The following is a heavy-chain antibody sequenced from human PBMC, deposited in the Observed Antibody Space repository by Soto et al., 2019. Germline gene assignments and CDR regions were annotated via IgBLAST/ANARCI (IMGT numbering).Heavy chain of an antibody. J-gene: IGHJ4*02. CDR2: IYYSGST. D-gene: IGHD3-10*01. CDR3: ARATTWGVRGVIDATRAPGIDHLDY. CDR1: GGSISSYY. Sequence: SETLSLTCTVSGGSISSYYWSWIRQPPGKGLEWIGYIYYSGSTNYNPSLKSRVTISVDTSKNQFSLKLSSVTAADTAVYYCARATTWGVRGVIDATRAPGIDHLDYWGQGTLVTVSS. V-gene: IGHV4-59*01.